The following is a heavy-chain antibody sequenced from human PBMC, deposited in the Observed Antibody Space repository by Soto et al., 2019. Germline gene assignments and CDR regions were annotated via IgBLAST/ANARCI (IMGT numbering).Heavy chain of an antibody. V-gene: IGHV3-30*18. Sequence: GGSLRLSCATSGFTFSNYGIHWVRQAPGKGLEWVAVISHDGNKEYYADSVKGRFTVSRDNSKKTVYLQMNSLRAEDTAMYYCAKVAPSISILWVLDSWGPGYLVTVSS. CDR3: AKVAPSISILWVLDS. J-gene: IGHJ4*02. D-gene: IGHD2-21*01. CDR1: GFTFSNYG. CDR2: ISHDGNKE.